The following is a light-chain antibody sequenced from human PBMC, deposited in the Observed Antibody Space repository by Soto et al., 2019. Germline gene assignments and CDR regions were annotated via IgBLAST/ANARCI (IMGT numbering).Light chain of an antibody. CDR2: DAS. J-gene: IGKJ5*01. CDR3: QQYGNSPIT. V-gene: IGKV3D-20*01. Sequence: DIVLTQSPATLSLSPGERVTLSCGASPSVSSSRLAWYQQKTGQAPRLLMYDASRRAFGIPDRFSGSGSGTDFTLTISRLEPEDFAVYYCQQYGNSPITFGQGTRLEIK. CDR1: PSVSSSR.